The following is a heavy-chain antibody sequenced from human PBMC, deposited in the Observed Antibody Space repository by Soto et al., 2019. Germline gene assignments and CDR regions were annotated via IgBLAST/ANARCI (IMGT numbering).Heavy chain of an antibody. CDR1: GVSITSSSYY. CDR3: ARSPPRYCSGGSCYGGLGV. Sequence: SETLSLTCTVSGVSITSSSYYWGWIRQAPGKGLEWIGSIYYSGSTYYNPSLKSRVTISVDTSKNQFSLKLSSVTAADTAVYYCARSPPRYCSGGSCYGGLGVWGKGTLVTVS. CDR2: IYYSGST. J-gene: IGHJ4*02. D-gene: IGHD2-15*01. V-gene: IGHV4-39*01.